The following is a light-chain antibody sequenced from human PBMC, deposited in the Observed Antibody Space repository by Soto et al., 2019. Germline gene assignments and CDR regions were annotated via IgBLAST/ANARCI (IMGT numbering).Light chain of an antibody. CDR2: DAS. CDR1: QSVSSN. J-gene: IGKJ3*01. CDR3: QQRAIWRGVT. Sequence: EIVMTQSPATLSVSPGGIATLSFSASQSVSSNLVWYQQKPGQAPSLLIFDASKRATGIPARFSGSGSGTDFTLTITSLEPEDFAVYYCQQRAIWRGVTFGPGTKVDIK. V-gene: IGKV3-11*01.